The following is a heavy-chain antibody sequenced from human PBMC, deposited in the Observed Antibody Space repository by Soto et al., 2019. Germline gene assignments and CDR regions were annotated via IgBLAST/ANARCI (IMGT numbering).Heavy chain of an antibody. Sequence: PGESLKISCKGSGYSFTSYWIGWVRQMPGKGLEWMGIIYPGDSDARYSPSFQGQVTISADKSISTAYLQWSSLKASDTAMYYCATTPYYDILTGYYYYGMDVWGQGTTVTVSS. CDR1: GYSFTSYW. D-gene: IGHD3-9*01. CDR3: ATTPYYDILTGYYYYGMDV. V-gene: IGHV5-51*01. J-gene: IGHJ6*02. CDR2: IYPGDSDA.